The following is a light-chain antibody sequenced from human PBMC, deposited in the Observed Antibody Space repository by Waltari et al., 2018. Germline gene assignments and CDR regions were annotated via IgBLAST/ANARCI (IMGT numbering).Light chain of an antibody. CDR2: DAS. Sequence: AIHLTQSPSSLSASVGDRITITCRASQGISSALAWYQQKPGESPKFLIYDASSLQSGVPSRFSGSASGTDFTLTITSLQPEDFATYYCQQHDRPPLTFGGGTRVEIK. V-gene: IGKV1-13*02. CDR1: QGISSA. J-gene: IGKJ4*01. CDR3: QQHDRPPLT.